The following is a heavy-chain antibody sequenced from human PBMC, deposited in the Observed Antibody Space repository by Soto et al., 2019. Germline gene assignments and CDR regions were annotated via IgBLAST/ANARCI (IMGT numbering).Heavy chain of an antibody. Sequence: ASVKVSCKASGYTFTSYDINWVRQATGQGIEWMGWMNPNSGNTGYAQKFQGRVTMTRNTSISTAYMELSSLRSEDTAVYYCARGLKYDFWSGSGTWGQGSLVTVSS. CDR1: GYTFTSYD. CDR2: MNPNSGNT. V-gene: IGHV1-8*01. J-gene: IGHJ5*02. D-gene: IGHD3-3*01. CDR3: ARGLKYDFWSGSGT.